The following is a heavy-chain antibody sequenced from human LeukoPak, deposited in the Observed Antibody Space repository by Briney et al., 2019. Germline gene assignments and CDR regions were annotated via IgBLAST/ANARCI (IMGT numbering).Heavy chain of an antibody. D-gene: IGHD3-9*01. CDR3: ARGNDILTGSLDAEYFQH. CDR2: ISYDGSNK. CDR1: GFTFSSYA. V-gene: IGHV3-30-3*01. J-gene: IGHJ1*01. Sequence: GRSLRLSCAASGFTFSSYAMHWVRQAPGKGLEWVAVISYDGSNKYYADSVKGRFTISRDNSKNTLYLQMNSLRAEDMAVYYCARGNDILTGSLDAEYFQHWGQGTLVTVSS.